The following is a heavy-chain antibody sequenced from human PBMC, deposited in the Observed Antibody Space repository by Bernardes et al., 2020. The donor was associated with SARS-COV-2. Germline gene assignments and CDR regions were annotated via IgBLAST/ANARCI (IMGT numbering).Heavy chain of an antibody. CDR3: ARKDSILQGVDY. Sequence: GESLKISCKASGYSFINYWIAWVRPMPGEGLEWMGFIFPTDSNTRYSPSFEGQVTISADKSINTAYLQWSSLKASDTAMYYCARKDSILQGVDYWGQGTQLTVSS. CDR2: IFPTDSNT. V-gene: IGHV5-51*01. D-gene: IGHD2-8*01. J-gene: IGHJ4*02. CDR1: GYSFINYW.